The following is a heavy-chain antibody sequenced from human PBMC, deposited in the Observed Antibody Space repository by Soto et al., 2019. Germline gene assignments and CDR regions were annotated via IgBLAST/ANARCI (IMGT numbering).Heavy chain of an antibody. Sequence: SETLSLTCTVSGGSISSGGYYWSWIRQHPGKGLEWIGYIYYSGSTYYNPSLKSRVTISVDTSKNQFSLKLSSVTAADTAVYYLASTVGVAAPLPTYIYRDAWGKGPPVTVP. D-gene: IGHD2-15*01. CDR3: ASTVGVAAPLPTYIYRDA. J-gene: IGHJ6*03. CDR1: GGSISSGGYY. CDR2: IYYSGST. V-gene: IGHV4-31*03.